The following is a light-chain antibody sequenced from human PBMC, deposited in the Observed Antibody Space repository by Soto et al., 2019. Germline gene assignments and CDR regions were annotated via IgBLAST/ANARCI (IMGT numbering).Light chain of an antibody. CDR2: AAS. V-gene: IGKV1-9*01. J-gene: IGKJ5*01. CDR3: QQPGG. CDR1: QGISSY. Sequence: DIQLTQSPSFLSASVGDRVTITCRASQGISSYLAWYQQKPGKAPKLLIYAASTLQSGVPSRFSGSGSGTEFTLTISSLKPEDFATYYCQQPGGFGQGTRLEIK.